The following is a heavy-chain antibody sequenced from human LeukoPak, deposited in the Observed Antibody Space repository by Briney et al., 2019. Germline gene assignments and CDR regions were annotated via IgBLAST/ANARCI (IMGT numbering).Heavy chain of an antibody. D-gene: IGHD5-18*01. CDR1: GFTVSSNY. V-gene: IGHV3-66*02. CDR3: ARDKAGGYSYGYIPPYYYMDV. CDR2: IYSGGST. Sequence: GGSLRLSCAASGFTVSSNYMSWVRQAPGKGLEWVSVIYSGGSTYYADSVKGRFTISRDNSKNTLYLQMNSLRAEDTAVYYCARDKAGGYSYGYIPPYYYMDVWGKGTTVTVSS. J-gene: IGHJ6*03.